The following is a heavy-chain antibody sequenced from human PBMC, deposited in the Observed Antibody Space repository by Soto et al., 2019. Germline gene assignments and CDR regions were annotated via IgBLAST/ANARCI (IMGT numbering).Heavy chain of an antibody. CDR2: ISLSGSTI. V-gene: IGHV3-48*03. D-gene: IGHD3-3*02. CDR3: ARESFSASPNFFDY. Sequence: LSXXASGFAFSNYEMXXVRQAPGKGLEWVSYISLSGSTIYYADSVKGRFTISRDDAKNSLYLQMDSLRADDTAVYYCARESFSASPNFFDYWGQGTLVTVSS. CDR1: GFAFSNYE. J-gene: IGHJ4*02.